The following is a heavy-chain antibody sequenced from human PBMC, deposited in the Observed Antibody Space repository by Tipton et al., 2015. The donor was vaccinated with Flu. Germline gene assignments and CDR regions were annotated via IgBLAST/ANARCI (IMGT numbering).Heavy chain of an antibody. V-gene: IGHV4-39*01. CDR3: ARRWWSGYSFDY. CDR2: IYYSGST. D-gene: IGHD3-3*01. Sequence: TLSLTCTVSGGSISSSSYYWGWIRQPPGKGLEWIGSIYYSGSTYYNPSLKSRVTISVDTSKNQFSLKLSSVTAADTAVYYCARRWWSGYSFDYWGQGTLVTVSS. CDR1: GGSISSSSYY. J-gene: IGHJ4*02.